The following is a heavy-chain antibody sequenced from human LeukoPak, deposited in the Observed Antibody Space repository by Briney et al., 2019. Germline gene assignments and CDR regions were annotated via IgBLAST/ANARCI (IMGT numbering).Heavy chain of an antibody. Sequence: GESLKISCKGYGYSFTSYWIGWVRQMPGKGLEWMGIIYPGDSDTRYSPSFQGQVTISADKSISTAYLQWSSLKASDTAMYYCARTQCAPYSSSWWCNWFDPWGQGTLVTVSS. V-gene: IGHV5-51*01. CDR3: ARTQCAPYSSSWWCNWFDP. J-gene: IGHJ5*02. CDR1: GYSFTSYW. D-gene: IGHD6-13*01. CDR2: IYPGDSDT.